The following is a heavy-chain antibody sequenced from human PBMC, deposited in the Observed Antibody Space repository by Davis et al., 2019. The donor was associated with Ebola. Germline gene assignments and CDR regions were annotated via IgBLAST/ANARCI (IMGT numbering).Heavy chain of an antibody. CDR3: ARNNSGIPFDF. V-gene: IGHV4-39*07. J-gene: IGHJ4*02. CDR2: VYYSGST. D-gene: IGHD3-10*01. CDR1: GGSISGNNAY. Sequence: PSETLSLTCTVSGGSISGNNAYWGWIRQPPGKALEWIGSVYYSGSTHYNPSLKSRLTISVDTSKNQFSLKLNSLTAADTAVYYCARNNSGIPFDFWGQGTQVTVSS.